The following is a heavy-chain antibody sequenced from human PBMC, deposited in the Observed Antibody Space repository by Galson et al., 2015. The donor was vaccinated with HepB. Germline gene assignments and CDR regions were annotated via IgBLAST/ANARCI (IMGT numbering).Heavy chain of an antibody. CDR2: ISGSGGST. V-gene: IGHV3-23*01. J-gene: IGHJ4*02. Sequence: SLRLSCAASGFTFSSYAMSWVRQAPGKGLEWVSAISGSGGSTYYADSVKGRFTISRDNSKNTLYLQMNSLRAEDTAVYYCAKDLQKWELLPAVFDYWGQGTLVTVSS. CDR3: AKDLQKWELLPAVFDY. D-gene: IGHD1-26*01. CDR1: GFTFSSYA.